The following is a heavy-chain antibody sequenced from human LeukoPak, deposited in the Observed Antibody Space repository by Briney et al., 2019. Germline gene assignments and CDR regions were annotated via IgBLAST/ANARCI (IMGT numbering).Heavy chain of an antibody. CDR1: GLTVSGNY. V-gene: IGHV3-53*01. Sequence: GGSLRPSRAASGLTVSGNYMSWVREAPGKGLEWVSVIYSGGSAYHADSVKGRFTISRDNSKNTLYLQMNSLKAEDTAVYYCARDHGGDSTAYTDYWGQGTLVTVSS. CDR3: ARDHGGDSTAYTDY. D-gene: IGHD3-22*01. J-gene: IGHJ4*02. CDR2: IYSGGSA.